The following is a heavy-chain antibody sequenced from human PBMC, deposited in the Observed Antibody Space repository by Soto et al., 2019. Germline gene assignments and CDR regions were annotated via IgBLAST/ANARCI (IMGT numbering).Heavy chain of an antibody. CDR1: GGSISSGGYY. Sequence: QVQLQESGPGLVKPSQTLSLTCTVSGGSISSGGYYWSWIRQHPGKGLEWIGYIYYSGSTYYNPSLKRRVTISVNTSKTQFSLKLSSVPAADTAVYYCARGFSVYGMDVWGQGTTVTVSS. CDR3: ARGFSVYGMDV. J-gene: IGHJ6*02. V-gene: IGHV4-31*03. CDR2: IYYSGST.